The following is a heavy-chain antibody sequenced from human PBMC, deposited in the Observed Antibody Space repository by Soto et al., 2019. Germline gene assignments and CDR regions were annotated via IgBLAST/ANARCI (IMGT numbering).Heavy chain of an antibody. CDR3: AKGEDGSGYHAFDI. J-gene: IGHJ3*02. CDR2: IGGRGGST. V-gene: IGHV3-23*01. D-gene: IGHD3-10*01. CDR1: GFTFSSYA. Sequence: GGSLRLSCAASGFTFSSYAMSWVRQAPGKGLEWVSAIGGRGGSTYCADSVKGRFTISRDNSKNTLYLQMNSLRAEDTAVYYCAKGEDGSGYHAFDIWGQGTMVTVSS.